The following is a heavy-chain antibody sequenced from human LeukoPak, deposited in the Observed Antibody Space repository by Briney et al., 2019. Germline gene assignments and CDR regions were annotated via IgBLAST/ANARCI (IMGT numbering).Heavy chain of an antibody. J-gene: IGHJ4*02. CDR2: INHSVDT. Sequence: SETLSLTCAVYGGSFSGYYWSWIRQPPGKGLEWIGEINHSVDTNYNPSLKSRVTISVETYKNQFSLKLSSVTAADTAVYYQAGYGIRYFDWLPMYFFDYWGQGTLVTVSS. CDR1: GGSFSGYY. D-gene: IGHD3-9*01. CDR3: AGYGIRYFDWLPMYFFDY. V-gene: IGHV4-34*01.